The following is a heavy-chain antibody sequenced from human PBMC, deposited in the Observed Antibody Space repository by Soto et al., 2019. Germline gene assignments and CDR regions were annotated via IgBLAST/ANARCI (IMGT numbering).Heavy chain of an antibody. V-gene: IGHV6-1*01. CDR3: ARVPGTLSHDYYYYGMDV. D-gene: IGHD1-7*01. CDR2: TYYRSKWYN. CDR1: GDSVSSNSSA. J-gene: IGHJ6*02. Sequence: PSQTLSLTCAISGDSVSSNSSAWNWIRQSPSRGLEWLGRTYYRSKWYNDYAVSVKSRITINPDTSKNQFSLQLNSVTPEDTAVYYCARVPGTLSHDYYYYGMDVWGQGTTMTVYS.